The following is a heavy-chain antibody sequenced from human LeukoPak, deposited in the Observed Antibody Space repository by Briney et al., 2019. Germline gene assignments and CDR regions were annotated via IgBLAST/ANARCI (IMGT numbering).Heavy chain of an antibody. V-gene: IGHV3-48*04. CDR2: ISNSGSTM. Sequence: GGSLRLSCAASGFTFTDYSMNWVRQAPGKGLEWVSYISNSGSTMYYADSVKGRFTISRDNAKNSLYLQMNSLRAEDTAVYYCARERGYSGYHFDYWGQGTLVTVSS. J-gene: IGHJ4*02. D-gene: IGHD5-12*01. CDR3: ARERGYSGYHFDY. CDR1: GFTFTDYS.